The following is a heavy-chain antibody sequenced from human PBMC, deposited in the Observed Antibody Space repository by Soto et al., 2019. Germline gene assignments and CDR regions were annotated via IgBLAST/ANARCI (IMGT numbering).Heavy chain of an antibody. CDR1: GFTFSSYA. CDR3: ARDKRDLRFLEWSYYFDY. J-gene: IGHJ4*02. D-gene: IGHD3-3*01. CDR2: ISYDGSNK. V-gene: IGHV3-30-3*01. Sequence: PGGSLRLSCAASGFTFSSYAMHWVRQAPGKGLESVAVISYDGSNKYYADSVKGRFTISRDNSKNTLYLQLNSLRAEDTAVYYCARDKRDLRFLEWSYYFDYWGQGTLVTVSS.